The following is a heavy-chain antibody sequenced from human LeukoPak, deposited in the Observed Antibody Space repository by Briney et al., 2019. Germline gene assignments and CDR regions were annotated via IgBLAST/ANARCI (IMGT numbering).Heavy chain of an antibody. CDR2: IIPIFGIA. CDR3: ARDRGYYYDSSGYYNAFDI. CDR1: GGTFSSYA. V-gene: IGHV1-69*04. Sequence: SVKVSCTDSGGTFSSYAISWVRQAPGQGLEWMGRIIPIFGIANYAQKFQGRVTITADKSTSTAYMELSSLRSEDTAVYYCARDRGYYYDSSGYYNAFDIWGQGTMVTVSS. J-gene: IGHJ3*02. D-gene: IGHD3-22*01.